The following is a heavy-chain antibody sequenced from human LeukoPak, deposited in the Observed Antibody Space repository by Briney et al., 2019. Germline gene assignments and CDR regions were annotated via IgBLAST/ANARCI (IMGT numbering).Heavy chain of an antibody. CDR3: ARGGDILTGYYYYDSSSGFDY. Sequence: HPGGSLRLSCAASGFTFSSYAMSWVRRAPGKGLEWVSAISGSGGSTYYADSVKGRFTISRDNSKNTLYLQMNSLRAEDTAVYYCARGGDILTGYYYYDSSSGFDYWGQGTLVTVSS. CDR2: ISGSGGST. J-gene: IGHJ4*02. D-gene: IGHD3-9*01. CDR1: GFTFSSYA. V-gene: IGHV3-23*01.